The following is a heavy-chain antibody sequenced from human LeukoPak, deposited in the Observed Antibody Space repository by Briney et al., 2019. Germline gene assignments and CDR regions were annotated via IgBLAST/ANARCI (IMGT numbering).Heavy chain of an antibody. D-gene: IGHD2-2*01. CDR1: GFTVSSNY. V-gene: IGHV3-53*01. CDR3: ARDPVDCSSTSCYGYYYYYMDV. Sequence: GGSLRLSCAASGFTVSSNYMSWVRQPPGKGLEWVSVTYSGGTTYYADSVKGRFTISRDNSKNTLYLQMNSLRAEDTAVYYCARDPVDCSSTSCYGYYYYYMDVWGKGTTITISS. J-gene: IGHJ6*03. CDR2: TYSGGTT.